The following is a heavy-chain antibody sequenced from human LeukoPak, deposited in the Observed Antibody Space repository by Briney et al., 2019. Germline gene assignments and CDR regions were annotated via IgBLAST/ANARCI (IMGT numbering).Heavy chain of an antibody. CDR3: AKAELRFLEWPGFDL. V-gene: IGHV3-9*03. CDR2: ISWNSGSI. Sequence: PGGSLRLSCAASGFTFNNYWMHWVRQAPGKGLEWVSGISWNSGSIGYADSVKGRFTISRDNAKNSLYLQMNSLRAEDMALYYCAKAELRFLEWPGFDLWGRGTLVTVSS. J-gene: IGHJ2*01. D-gene: IGHD3-3*01. CDR1: GFTFNNYW.